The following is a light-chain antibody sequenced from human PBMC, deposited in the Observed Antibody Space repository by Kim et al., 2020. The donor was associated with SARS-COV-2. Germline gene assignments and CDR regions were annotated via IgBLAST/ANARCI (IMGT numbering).Light chain of an antibody. CDR3: SSRDSSGNHVV. J-gene: IGLJ2*01. CDR1: SLRNYY. V-gene: IGLV3-19*01. CDR2: DKN. Sequence: ALGQTVRISCQGDSLRNYYASWYQQKPGQAPFLVVYDKNNRPSGIPDRFSASSSGNTASLTITGAQAEDEADYHCSSRDSSGNHVVFGGGTQLTVL.